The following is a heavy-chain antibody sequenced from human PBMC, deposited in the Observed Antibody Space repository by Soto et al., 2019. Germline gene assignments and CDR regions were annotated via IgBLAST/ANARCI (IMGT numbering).Heavy chain of an antibody. CDR2: IYYSGST. Sequence: PSETLSLTCTVSGGSISSGDNYWSWIRQPPGKGLEWIGYIYYSGSTYYNPSLKSRVTISVDTSKNQFSLKVSSVTAADTAVYYCARGNTPLDYWGQGTLVTSPQ. CDR1: GGSISSGDNY. V-gene: IGHV4-30-4*01. J-gene: IGHJ4*02. CDR3: ARGNTPLDY. D-gene: IGHD2-15*01.